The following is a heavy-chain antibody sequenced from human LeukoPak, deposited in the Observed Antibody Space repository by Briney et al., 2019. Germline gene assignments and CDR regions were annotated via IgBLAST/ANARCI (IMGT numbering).Heavy chain of an antibody. V-gene: IGHV3-64D*06. J-gene: IGHJ3*01. CDR1: GFPFNTYA. Sequence: PGGSLRLACSACGFPFNTYAIHWVRQAPGKGLDYIAGISSNGDNTDFADSAKGRLTISRDNSKSTLFLQMNSLRAEDTAVYFCTRDSALLGVAFDLWGQGTVVTVSS. CDR3: TRDSALLGVAFDL. D-gene: IGHD2-15*01. CDR2: ISSNGDNT.